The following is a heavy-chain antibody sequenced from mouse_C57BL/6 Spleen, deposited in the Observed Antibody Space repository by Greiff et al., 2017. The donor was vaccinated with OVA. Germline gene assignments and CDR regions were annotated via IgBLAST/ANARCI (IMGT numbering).Heavy chain of an antibody. Sequence: QVQLKESGAELARPGASVKLSCKASGYTFTSYGISWVKQRTGQGLEWIGEIYPRSGNTYYNEKFKGKATLTADKSSSTAYMELRSLTSEDSAVYFGARGVGRGDYAMDYWGQGTSVTVSS. V-gene: IGHV1-81*01. J-gene: IGHJ4*01. D-gene: IGHD4-1*01. CDR1: GYTFTSYG. CDR3: ARGVGRGDYAMDY. CDR2: IYPRSGNT.